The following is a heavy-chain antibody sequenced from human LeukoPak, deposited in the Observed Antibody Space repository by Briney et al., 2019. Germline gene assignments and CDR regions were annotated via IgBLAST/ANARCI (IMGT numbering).Heavy chain of an antibody. D-gene: IGHD5-24*01. CDR2: IGSAGYT. CDR3: ARRRGSDGWGAFDV. J-gene: IGHJ3*01. V-gene: IGHV3-13*01. Sequence: GGSLRLSCEVSGFTFDNNDMHWVRQTTGKGLEWVSAIGSAGYTYYADSVRGQFTISRDISKNTLFLQMNNLGRGDTAIYYCARRRGSDGWGAFDVWGQGTTITV. CDR1: GFTFDNND.